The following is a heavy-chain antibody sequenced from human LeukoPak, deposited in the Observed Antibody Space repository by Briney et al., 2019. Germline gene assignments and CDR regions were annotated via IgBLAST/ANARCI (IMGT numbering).Heavy chain of an antibody. V-gene: IGHV3-23*01. D-gene: IGHD5-18*01. CDR2: ISGSGGST. CDR1: GFTFSTYA. Sequence: QPGGALTVSCAASGFTFSTYAMSWVRQAPGKGLEWVSAISGSGGSTYYAASVKGRFTISRDNSKNTLYLQMNSLRAEDTAVYYCAKEGDRYGYAIDYWGQGTLVTVSS. CDR3: AKEGDRYGYAIDY. J-gene: IGHJ4*02.